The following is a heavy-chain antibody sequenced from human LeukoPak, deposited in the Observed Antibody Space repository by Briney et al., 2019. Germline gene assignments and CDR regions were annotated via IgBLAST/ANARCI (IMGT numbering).Heavy chain of an antibody. CDR3: GGTHRGSYDGSLFNI. J-gene: IGHJ3*02. V-gene: IGHV4-31*03. CDR2: IYYSGST. CDR1: GGSISSGGYY. Sequence: PSETLSLTCTVSGGSISSGGYYWSWIRQHPGKGLEWIGYIYYSGSTYYNPSLKSRVTISVDTSKNQFSLKLSSVTAADTAVYYCGGTHRGSYDGSLFNIGAKGKMATVS. D-gene: IGHD3-22*01.